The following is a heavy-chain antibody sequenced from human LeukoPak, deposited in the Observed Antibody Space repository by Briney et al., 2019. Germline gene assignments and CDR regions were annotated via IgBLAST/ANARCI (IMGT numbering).Heavy chain of an antibody. Sequence: ASVKVSCKASGYTFTAYYLHWVRQAPGQGLEWMGWINPNSGGTNYAQRFQGRVTLTRDTSISTAYMELSRLRSDDTAVFYCARNYYDSSRYYYDTFDIWGQGTMVTVSS. D-gene: IGHD3-22*01. CDR1: GYTFTAYY. J-gene: IGHJ3*02. CDR3: ARNYYDSSRYYYDTFDI. CDR2: INPNSGGT. V-gene: IGHV1-2*02.